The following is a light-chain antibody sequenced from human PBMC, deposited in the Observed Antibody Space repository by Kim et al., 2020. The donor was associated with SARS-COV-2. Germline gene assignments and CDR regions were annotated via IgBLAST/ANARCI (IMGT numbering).Light chain of an antibody. V-gene: IGLV3-1*01. Sequence: SVSPGQTATITCSGVRLGSRYVCWYQQKPGQSPELLIYQDKQRPSGIPERFAGSNSGDTATLTISRTQPMDEADYYCQACDSNNALFGGGTQLTVL. CDR2: QDK. J-gene: IGLJ2*01. CDR1: RLGSRY. CDR3: QACDSNNAL.